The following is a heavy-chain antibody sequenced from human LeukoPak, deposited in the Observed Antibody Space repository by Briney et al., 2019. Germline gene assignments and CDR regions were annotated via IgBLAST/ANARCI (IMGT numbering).Heavy chain of an antibody. J-gene: IGHJ4*02. V-gene: IGHV3-73*01. D-gene: IGHD3-22*01. Sequence: GGSLRLSCAASGFTFSGSAMHWVRQASGKGLEWVGRIRSKANSYATAYAASVKGRFTISRGDSKNTAYLQMNSLKTEDTAVYYCTRQAYDSSGYYYFSFDYWGQGTLVTVSS. CDR1: GFTFSGSA. CDR3: TRQAYDSSGYYYFSFDY. CDR2: IRSKANSYAT.